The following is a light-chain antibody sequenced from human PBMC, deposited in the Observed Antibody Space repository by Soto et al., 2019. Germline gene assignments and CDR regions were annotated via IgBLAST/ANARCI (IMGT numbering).Light chain of an antibody. V-gene: IGKV3-15*01. CDR2: GAS. Sequence: ILMTQYTATLSVSPGERATLSCRASQSVSSNLAWYQQKPGQAPRLLIYGASTRATGIPARFSGSGSWTEFTLTISSLQSEDFAVYYCQPYNNWLALTFAGRSKVAI. CDR1: QSVSSN. CDR3: QPYNNWLALT. J-gene: IGKJ4*01.